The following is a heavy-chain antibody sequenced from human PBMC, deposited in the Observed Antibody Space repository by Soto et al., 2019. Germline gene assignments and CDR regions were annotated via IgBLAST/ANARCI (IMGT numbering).Heavy chain of an antibody. Sequence: QVQLVQSGAEVKKPGSSVKVSCKASGGTFSSYAISWVRQAPGQGLEWMGGIIPIFGTANYAQKFQGRVTITADESTSTAYMELGSLRSEDTAVYYCARPHTGYCSGGSCYRGGYYYYGMDVWGQGTTVTVSS. D-gene: IGHD2-15*01. CDR1: GGTFSSYA. CDR2: IIPIFGTA. CDR3: ARPHTGYCSGGSCYRGGYYYYGMDV. V-gene: IGHV1-69*01. J-gene: IGHJ6*02.